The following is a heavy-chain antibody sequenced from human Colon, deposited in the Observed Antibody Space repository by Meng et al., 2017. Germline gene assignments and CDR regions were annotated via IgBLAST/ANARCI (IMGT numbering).Heavy chain of an antibody. CDR2: IYHSGNT. V-gene: IGHV4-4*02. D-gene: IGHD5-18*01. J-gene: IGHJ4*02. CDR3: ASRGFSYGYVSF. Sequence: GPLPAWGPGVVKPSGSLSLPCLVSGGSLSNSNWWSWVRQTTGKGLEWVGEIYHSGNTNYNPSLKSRVTISVDKSKNQFSMKVSSVTAADTAVYYCASRGFSYGYVSFWGQGTLVTVSS. CDR1: GGSLSNSNW.